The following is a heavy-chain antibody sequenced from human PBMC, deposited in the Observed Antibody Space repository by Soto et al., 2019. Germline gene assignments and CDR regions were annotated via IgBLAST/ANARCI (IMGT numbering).Heavy chain of an antibody. V-gene: IGHV3-33*08. CDR3: ARKNDAFDI. J-gene: IGHJ3*02. CDR1: GFTFRSYA. Sequence: SLRLSCAASGFTFRSYAMHWVRQAPGKGLEWVAVIWYDGSNKYYADSVKGRFTISRDNSKNTLYLQMNSLRAEDTAVYYCARKNDAFDIWGQGTMVTVSS. CDR2: IWYDGSNK.